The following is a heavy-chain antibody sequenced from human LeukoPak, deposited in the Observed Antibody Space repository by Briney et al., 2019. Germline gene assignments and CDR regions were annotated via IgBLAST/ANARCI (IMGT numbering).Heavy chain of an antibody. Sequence: ASVKVSCKASGYTFTGYYMHWVRQAPGQGLEWMGWINPNSGGTNYAQKFQGRVTITADESTSTAYMELSSLRSEDTAVYYCARGGVYDIAPYYYYMDVWGKGTTVTISS. D-gene: IGHD5/OR15-5a*01. V-gene: IGHV1-2*02. J-gene: IGHJ6*03. CDR1: GYTFTGYY. CDR3: ARGGVYDIAPYYYYMDV. CDR2: INPNSGGT.